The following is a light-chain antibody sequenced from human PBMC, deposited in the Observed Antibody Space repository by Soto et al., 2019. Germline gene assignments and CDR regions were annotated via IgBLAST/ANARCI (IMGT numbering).Light chain of an antibody. CDR2: RNN. J-gene: IGLJ2*01. Sequence: QSVLTQPPSASGTPGQRVTISCSGSSSNIRSNYVYWYQQLPGSAPKLLIYRNNQRPSGVPDRFSGSKSGTSASLAISGLRSEDEADYYCAAWDDSLSVLFGGGTKVTVL. CDR3: AAWDDSLSVL. V-gene: IGLV1-47*01. CDR1: SSNIRSNY.